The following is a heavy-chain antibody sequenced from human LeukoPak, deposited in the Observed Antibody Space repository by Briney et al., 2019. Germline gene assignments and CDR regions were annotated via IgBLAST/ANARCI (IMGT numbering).Heavy chain of an antibody. CDR3: ARATVVPATDWYFDL. V-gene: IGHV3-21*01. Sequence: GGSLRLSCAASGFTFSSYSMNWVRQAPGKGLEWVSSISRSGSYIYYADSVKGRFTISRDNAKNSLYLQMNTLRAEDMAVYYCARATVVPATDWYFDLWGRGTLVTDSS. D-gene: IGHD2-15*01. CDR2: ISRSGSYI. J-gene: IGHJ2*01. CDR1: GFTFSSYS.